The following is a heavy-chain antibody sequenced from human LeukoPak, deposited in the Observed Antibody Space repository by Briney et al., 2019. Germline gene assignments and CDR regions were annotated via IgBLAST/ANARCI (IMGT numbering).Heavy chain of an antibody. J-gene: IGHJ4*02. V-gene: IGHV4-30-2*01. CDR1: GGSISSGGYS. CDR3: ARGRGYCSGGSCYVDY. CDR2: IYHSGST. D-gene: IGHD2-15*01. Sequence: SQTLSLTCAVSGGSISSGGYSWRWIRQPPGKGLEWIGYIYHSGSTYYNPSLKSRVTISVDRSKNQFSLKLSSVTAADTAVYCCARGRGYCSGGSCYVDYWGQGTLVTVSS.